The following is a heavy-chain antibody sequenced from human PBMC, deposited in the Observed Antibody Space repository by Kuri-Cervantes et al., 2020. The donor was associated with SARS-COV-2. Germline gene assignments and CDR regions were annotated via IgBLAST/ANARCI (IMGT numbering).Heavy chain of an antibody. V-gene: IGHV4-31*02. CDR3: ARIIRGRNYMDY. J-gene: IGHJ4*02. Sequence: SCTVSGGSISSGGFYWSWIRQHPRKGLEWIGYIYASGNTGYNPSLQSRVTISVDTSKNQFSLRLTSVTTADTAVYYCARIIRGRNYMDYWGQGSPGHRLL. CDR1: GGSISSGGFY. CDR2: IYASGNT. D-gene: IGHD3-16*01.